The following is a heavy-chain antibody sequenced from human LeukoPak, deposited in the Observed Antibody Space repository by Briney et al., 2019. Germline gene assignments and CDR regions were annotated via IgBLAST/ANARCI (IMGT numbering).Heavy chain of an antibody. D-gene: IGHD6-13*01. CDR2: INHSGST. CDR1: GGSFSGYF. Sequence: SETLSLTCAVYGGSFSGYFWSWIRQPPGEGLEWIGEINHSGSTNYNPSLKSRVTISVDTSKNQFSLKLSSVTAADTAVYYCAKGARALIAAAGTNNWFDPWGQGTLVTVSS. CDR3: AKGARALIAAAGTNNWFDP. V-gene: IGHV4-34*01. J-gene: IGHJ5*02.